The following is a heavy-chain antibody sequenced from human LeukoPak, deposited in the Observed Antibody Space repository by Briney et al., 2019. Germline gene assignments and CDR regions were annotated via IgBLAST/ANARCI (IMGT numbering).Heavy chain of an antibody. Sequence: SVKVSCKASGGTFSSYAISWVRQAPGQGLEWMGGIIPIFGTANYAQKFQGRVTITADESTSTAYMELSSLRSEDTAVYYCARSSDQQLASAYYYYGVDVWGQGTTVTVSS. J-gene: IGHJ6*02. D-gene: IGHD6-13*01. V-gene: IGHV1-69*13. CDR2: IIPIFGTA. CDR3: ARSSDQQLASAYYYYGVDV. CDR1: GGTFSSYA.